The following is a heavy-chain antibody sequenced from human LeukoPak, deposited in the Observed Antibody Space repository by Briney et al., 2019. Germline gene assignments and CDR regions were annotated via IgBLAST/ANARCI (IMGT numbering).Heavy chain of an antibody. Sequence: PGGSLRLSCAASGLTFSSYAMSWVRQAPGKGLEWVSTISGSGGSTYYADSVKGRFTISRDNSKNTLYLQMNSLRAEDTAVYYCAKVGSGGYNDFDYWGQGTLVTVSS. CDR3: AKVGSGGYNDFDY. CDR2: ISGSGGST. D-gene: IGHD5-24*01. V-gene: IGHV3-23*01. J-gene: IGHJ4*02. CDR1: GLTFSSYA.